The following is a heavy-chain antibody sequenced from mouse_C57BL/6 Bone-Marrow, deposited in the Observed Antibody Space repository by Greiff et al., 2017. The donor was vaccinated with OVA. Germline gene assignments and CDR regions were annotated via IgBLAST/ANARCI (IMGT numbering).Heavy chain of an antibody. J-gene: IGHJ4*01. Sequence: QVQLQQPGAELVKPGASVKMSCKASGYTFTSYWITWVKQRPGQGLEWIGDIYPGSGSTNYNEKFKSKATLTVDTSSSTAYMQLSSLTSEDSAVYYCARGPIYDGYLLYAMDYWGQGTSVTVSS. CDR3: ARGPIYDGYLLYAMDY. V-gene: IGHV1-55*01. D-gene: IGHD2-3*01. CDR1: GYTFTSYW. CDR2: IYPGSGST.